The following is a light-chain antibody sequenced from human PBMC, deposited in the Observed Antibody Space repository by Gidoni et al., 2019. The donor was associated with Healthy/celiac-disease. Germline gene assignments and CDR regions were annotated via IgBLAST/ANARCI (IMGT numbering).Light chain of an antibody. CDR1: SSDVGSYNL. V-gene: IGLV2-23*02. J-gene: IGLJ2*01. CDR3: CSYAGSSTFDVV. CDR2: AVS. Sequence: QSALTQPASVSGSPGQSITISCTGTSSDVGSYNLVSWYQQHPGKAPKLMIYAVSKRPSGVSNRFSGSKSGNTASLTISGLQAEDEADYYCCSYAGSSTFDVVFGGGTKLTVL.